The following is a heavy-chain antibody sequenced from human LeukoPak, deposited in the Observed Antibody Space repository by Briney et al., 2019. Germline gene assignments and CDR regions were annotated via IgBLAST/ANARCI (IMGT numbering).Heavy chain of an antibody. D-gene: IGHD1-26*01. CDR1: GFTLSSYY. V-gene: IGHV3-30*14. CDR2: MSYDETTA. CDR3: TRGGGANYYGDYFDY. Sequence: GGSLRLSCAGSGFTLSSYYMHWVRQAPDKGLEWVAVMSYDETTANYAGSVQGRFTVSGDNSKNTLFLQINSLRAEDMAMYFCTRGGGANYYGDYFDYWSQGTLVTVSS. J-gene: IGHJ4*02.